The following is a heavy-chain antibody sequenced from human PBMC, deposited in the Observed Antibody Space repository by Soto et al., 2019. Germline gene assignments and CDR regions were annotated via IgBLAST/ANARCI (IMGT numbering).Heavy chain of an antibody. J-gene: IGHJ4*02. CDR1: GGSISSGDYY. CDR2: IYYSGST. D-gene: IGHD3-22*01. CDR3: ARSFYDSSGVIDY. Sequence: SETLSLTCAVYGGSISSGDYYWSWIRQPPGKGLEWIGYIYYSGSTYYNPSLKSRVTISVDTSKNQFSLKLSSVTAADTAVYYCARSFYDSSGVIDYWGQGTLVTVSS. V-gene: IGHV4-30-4*01.